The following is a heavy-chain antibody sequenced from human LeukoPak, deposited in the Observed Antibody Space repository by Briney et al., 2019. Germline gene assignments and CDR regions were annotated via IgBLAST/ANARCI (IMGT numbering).Heavy chain of an antibody. CDR1: GFTFSSYS. Sequence: GGSLRLSCAASGFTFSSYSMNWVRQAPGKGLEWVPSISSSSSYIYYAGSVKGRFTISRDNAKNSLYLQMNSLRAEDTAVYYCAHSSTRRPYWGQGTLVTVSS. D-gene: IGHD2-2*01. CDR2: ISSSSSYI. V-gene: IGHV3-21*01. CDR3: AHSSTRRPY. J-gene: IGHJ4*02.